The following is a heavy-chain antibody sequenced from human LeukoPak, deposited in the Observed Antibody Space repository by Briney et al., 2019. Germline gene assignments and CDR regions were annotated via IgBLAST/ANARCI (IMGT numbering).Heavy chain of an antibody. CDR1: GFTFDDYG. Sequence: PGGSLRLSCAASGFTFDDYGMSWVRQAPGKGLEWVSGINWNGGSTGYADSVKGRFTISRDNATNSLYLQMNSLRAEDTALYYCARGDSSGYSSDAFDIWGRGTMVTVSS. J-gene: IGHJ3*02. V-gene: IGHV3-20*04. CDR3: ARGDSSGYSSDAFDI. D-gene: IGHD3-22*01. CDR2: INWNGGST.